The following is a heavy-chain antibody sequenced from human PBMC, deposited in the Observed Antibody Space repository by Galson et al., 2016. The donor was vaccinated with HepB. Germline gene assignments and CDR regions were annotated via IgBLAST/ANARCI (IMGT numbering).Heavy chain of an antibody. CDR2: IDGGGST. D-gene: IGHD3-10*01. CDR3: ASAYYHYYYYYAMDV. J-gene: IGHJ6*02. Sequence: SLRLSCAASGFTVSSKYMSWVRQTPGKGLEWVSVIDGGGSTYYADSVKGRVTISRDSARNTLLLQMKSLRAEDTAIYYCASAYYHYYYYYAMDVWGQGTTVTVSS. V-gene: IGHV3-53*01. CDR1: GFTVSSKY.